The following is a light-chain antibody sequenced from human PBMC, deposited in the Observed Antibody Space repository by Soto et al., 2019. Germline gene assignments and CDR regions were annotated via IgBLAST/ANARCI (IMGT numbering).Light chain of an antibody. CDR1: QTINNL. CDR3: HQSYRAPHT. Sequence: DIQMTQSPSSLSASVGDRVTITCRASQTINNLLHWYQQKPGKAPKLLIYTSSSLESGVPSRFSGSGSWTDFTLTITSLQPEDFASYFCHQSYRAPHTFGQGTKLEIK. CDR2: TSS. J-gene: IGKJ2*01. V-gene: IGKV1-39*01.